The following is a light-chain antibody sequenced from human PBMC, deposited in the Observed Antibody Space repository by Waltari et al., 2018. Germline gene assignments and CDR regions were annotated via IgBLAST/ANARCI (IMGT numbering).Light chain of an antibody. CDR3: QQYGSSIMYT. V-gene: IGKV3-20*01. CDR1: QSITKRY. J-gene: IGKJ2*01. Sequence: ELTQSPGTLSLSPGERATLSCRASQSITKRYFAWYQQKPGQAPRLLIYGASSRAAGIPDRFSGAGSGTDFTLTISRREPEDSAVYYCQQYGSSIMYTFGQGTKLEIK. CDR2: GAS.